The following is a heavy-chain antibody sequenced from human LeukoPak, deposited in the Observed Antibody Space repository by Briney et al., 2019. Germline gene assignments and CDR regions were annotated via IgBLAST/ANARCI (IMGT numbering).Heavy chain of an antibody. CDR3: ARDQNDYGEFGNFDY. CDR1: GGTFSSYA. Sequence: SVKVSCKASGGTFSSYAISWVRQAPGQGLEWMGRIIPILGIANYAQKFQGRVTITADKSTSTAYMELSSLRSEGTAVYYCARDQNDYGEFGNFDYWGQGTLVTVSS. D-gene: IGHD4-17*01. CDR2: IIPILGIA. J-gene: IGHJ4*02. V-gene: IGHV1-69*04.